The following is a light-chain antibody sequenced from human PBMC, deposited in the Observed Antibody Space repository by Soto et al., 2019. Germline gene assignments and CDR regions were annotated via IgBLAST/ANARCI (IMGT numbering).Light chain of an antibody. CDR1: QSVYSN. CDR3: QQYHNWPWT. Sequence: EIVMTQSPATLSLSPGERATLACRASQSVYSNLAWYKQKPGQAPRLLIFGASTEAAGISARFSGSGSGTEFTLTLSSRQSEDFAVYYCQQYHNWPWTFGQGTKVELK. V-gene: IGKV3-15*01. J-gene: IGKJ1*01. CDR2: GAS.